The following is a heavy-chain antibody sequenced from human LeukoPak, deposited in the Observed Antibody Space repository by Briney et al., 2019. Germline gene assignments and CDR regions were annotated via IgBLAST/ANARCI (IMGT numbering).Heavy chain of an antibody. CDR2: IIPIFGTA. V-gene: IGHV1-69*01. CDR1: GGTFSSYA. D-gene: IGHD5-18*01. J-gene: IGHJ4*02. CDR3: ARSGSGYSYGYESGYFDY. Sequence: GASVKVSCKASGGTFSSYAISWVRQAPGQGLEWMGGIIPIFGTANYAQKFQGRVTITADESTSTAYMELSSLRSEDTAVYYCARSGSGYSYGYESGYFDYWGQGTLVTVSS.